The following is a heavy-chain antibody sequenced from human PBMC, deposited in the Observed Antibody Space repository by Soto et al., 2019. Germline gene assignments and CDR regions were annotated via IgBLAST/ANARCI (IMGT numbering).Heavy chain of an antibody. J-gene: IGHJ2*01. CDR3: AHKGFGSLINFGL. V-gene: IGHV2-5*02. CDR2: IYWDDDK. Sequence: QITLKESGPPLVKPTQTLTLTCTFSGFSLSTDGVGVGWVRQPPGKALEWLAIIYWDDDKRYSPSLKSRLSITKDTSKNLVVLIITNMHPVDTATYYFAHKGFGSLINFGLWGRGTLVTVSS. D-gene: IGHD2-15*01. CDR1: GFSLSTDGVG.